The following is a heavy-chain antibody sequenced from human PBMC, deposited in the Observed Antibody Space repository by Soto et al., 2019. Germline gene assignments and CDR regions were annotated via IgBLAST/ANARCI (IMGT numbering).Heavy chain of an antibody. V-gene: IGHV4-59*01. J-gene: IGHJ5*02. CDR3: ARDGSHCVTTSCPGAWFDP. CDR1: GGSISSYY. CDR2: IHYTGTT. D-gene: IGHD2-2*01. Sequence: SETLSLTCTVAGGSISSYYWSWIRQPPGKELEWIGYIHYTGTTKYNPSLKSRVTISVDTSKNQFSLKLDSMTAADTAVYYCARDGSHCVTTSCPGAWFDPWGQRTLVTVSS.